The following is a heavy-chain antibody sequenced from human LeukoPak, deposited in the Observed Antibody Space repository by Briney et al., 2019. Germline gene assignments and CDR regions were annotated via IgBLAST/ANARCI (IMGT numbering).Heavy chain of an antibody. CDR3: ALEMATISE. D-gene: IGHD5-24*01. CDR2: IFYSGTT. J-gene: IGHJ4*02. V-gene: IGHV4-39*01. Sequence: SETLSLTCTVSGGSISSSSYYWGWIRQPPGKGLEWIGNIFYSGTTYYNPSLKSRVTISVDTSKNQFSLKLSSVTAADTAVYYCALEMATISEWGQGTLVTVSS. CDR1: GGSISSSSYY.